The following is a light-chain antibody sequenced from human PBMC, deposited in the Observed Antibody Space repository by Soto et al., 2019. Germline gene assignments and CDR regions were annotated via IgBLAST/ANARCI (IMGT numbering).Light chain of an antibody. CDR1: SSDVGGYNY. CDR2: EVS. V-gene: IGLV2-14*01. CDR3: SSYTTTNTYV. Sequence: QSALTKPASVSGSPGQSITISCTGTSSDVGGYNYVSWSQQHPGKAPKLMIYEVSNRPSGVSNRFSGSKSGNTASLTISGLQAEDEADYYCSSYTTTNTYVFGNGTKVSVL. J-gene: IGLJ1*01.